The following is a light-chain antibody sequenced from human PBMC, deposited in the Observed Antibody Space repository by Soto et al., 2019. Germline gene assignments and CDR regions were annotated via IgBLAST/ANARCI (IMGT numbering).Light chain of an antibody. J-gene: IGKJ1*01. CDR2: DVS. V-gene: IGKV3-20*01. CDR3: QQYGSSPPT. Sequence: EIVLTQSPGTLSLSPGERATLSFSSSQSVSSSYLAWYQQKPGQAPRLLINDVSSRATGIPDRFSGSGSGTDFTLTISRLEPEDFAVYYCQQYGSSPPTFGQGTKVDI. CDR1: QSVSSSY.